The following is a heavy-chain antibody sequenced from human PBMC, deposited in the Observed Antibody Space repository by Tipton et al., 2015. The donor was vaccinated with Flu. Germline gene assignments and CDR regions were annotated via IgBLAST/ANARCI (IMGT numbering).Heavy chain of an antibody. Sequence: GSSYYWAWIRQPPGRGLEWIGNIHTSAGTYYNLSLKSRVTISVDRSKNQFSLRLASVTAADTAVYFCARDLKWSSAYYNPFGYWGQGTLVTVS. CDR3: ARDLKWSSAYYNPFGY. D-gene: IGHD3-22*01. CDR1: GSSYY. J-gene: IGHJ4*02. V-gene: IGHV4-38-2*02. CDR2: IHTSAGT.